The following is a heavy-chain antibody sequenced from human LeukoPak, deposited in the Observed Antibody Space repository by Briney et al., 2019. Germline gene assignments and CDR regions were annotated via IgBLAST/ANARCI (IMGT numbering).Heavy chain of an antibody. V-gene: IGHV1-2*02. CDR2: IKPNSGGT. J-gene: IGHJ3*02. CDR1: GYTFTGYY. CDR3: ARAASSGWHQGDSFDI. Sequence: ASAKVSCKATGYTFTGYYMHWVRQAPGQGLEWMGWIKPNSGGTNNAQKFQGRVTMTRDTSISTAYMELSRLRSDDTAMYYCARAASSGWHQGDSFDIWGQGTMVTVSS. D-gene: IGHD6-19*01.